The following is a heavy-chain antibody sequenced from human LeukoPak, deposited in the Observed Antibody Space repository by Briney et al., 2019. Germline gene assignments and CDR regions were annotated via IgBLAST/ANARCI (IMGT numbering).Heavy chain of an antibody. J-gene: IGHJ4*02. CDR2: IRSKANSYAT. CDR3: TRHLWGQLRLFDY. D-gene: IGHD2-15*01. Sequence: GGSLRLSCAASGFTLSGSAMHWVRQASGKGLEWVGRIRSKANSYATAYAASVKGRFTISRDDSKNTAYLQMNSLKTEDTAVYYCTRHLWGQLRLFDYWGQGTLVTVSS. V-gene: IGHV3-73*01. CDR1: GFTLSGSA.